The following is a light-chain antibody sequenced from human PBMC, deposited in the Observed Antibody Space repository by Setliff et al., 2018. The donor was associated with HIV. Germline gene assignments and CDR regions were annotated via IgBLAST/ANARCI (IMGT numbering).Light chain of an antibody. CDR1: SSDVGGYNY. CDR3: CSYRTNITGV. CDR2: DVT. V-gene: IGLV2-14*03. J-gene: IGLJ3*02. Sequence: QSALTQPASVSGSPGQSITISCSGTSSDVGGYNYVSWYQQHPGKAPKLIIYDVTYRPSGVSNRFSGSKSGNTASLTISGLQAEDEADYYCCSYRTNITGVFGGGTKVTVL.